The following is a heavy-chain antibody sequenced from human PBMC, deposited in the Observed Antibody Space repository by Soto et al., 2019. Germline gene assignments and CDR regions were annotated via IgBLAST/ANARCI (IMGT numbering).Heavy chain of an antibody. CDR2: ISYDGSNK. V-gene: IGHV3-30*18. J-gene: IGHJ4*02. Sequence: HPGGSLRLSCAACGVTFSSYGMHWVRQAPGKGLEWVAVISYDGSNKYYADSVKGRFTISRDNSKNTLYLQMNSLRAEDAAVYYCAKASTGHDPAIDYWGQGTLVTVSS. CDR3: AKASTGHDPAIDY. CDR1: GVTFSSYG.